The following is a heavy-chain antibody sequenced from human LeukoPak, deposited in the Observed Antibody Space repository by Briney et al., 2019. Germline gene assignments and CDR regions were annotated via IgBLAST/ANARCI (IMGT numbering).Heavy chain of an antibody. J-gene: IGHJ6*02. CDR2: ISYDGSNK. Sequence: PGGSLRLSCAASGFTFSSYAMHWVRQAPGKGLEWVAVISYDGSNKYYADSVKGRSTISRDNSKNTLYLQMNSLRAEDTAVYYCARVGVPYYYYGMDVWGQGTTVTVSS. CDR1: GFTFSSYA. V-gene: IGHV3-30-3*01. CDR3: ARVGVPYYYYGMDV.